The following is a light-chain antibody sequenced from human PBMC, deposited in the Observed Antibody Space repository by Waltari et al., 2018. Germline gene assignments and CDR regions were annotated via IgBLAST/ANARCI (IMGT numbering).Light chain of an antibody. Sequence: DIVMTQSPDSLAVSLGERATINCKSSQTVLYSSNNKNFLAWYQQKAGQPPKLLINWASTREFGVPDRVSGSGSGTDFTLTISSLQAEDVAVYYCQQYYRTPPTFGQGTKLEIK. V-gene: IGKV4-1*01. CDR2: WAS. CDR3: QQYYRTPPT. CDR1: QTVLYSSNNKNF. J-gene: IGKJ2*01.